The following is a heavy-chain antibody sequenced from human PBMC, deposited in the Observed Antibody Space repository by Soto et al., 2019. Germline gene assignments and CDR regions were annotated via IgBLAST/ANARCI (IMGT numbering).Heavy chain of an antibody. V-gene: IGHV1-2*04. CDR3: ARDQASRAGAVAGTFYDY. Sequence: ASVKVSCKASGYTFTGYYMHWVRQAPGQGLEWMGWINPNSGGTNYAQKFQGWVTMTRDTSISTAYMELSRLRSDDTVVYYCARDQASRAGAVAGTFYDYWGQGTLVTVSS. CDR2: INPNSGGT. CDR1: GYTFTGYY. J-gene: IGHJ4*02. D-gene: IGHD6-19*01.